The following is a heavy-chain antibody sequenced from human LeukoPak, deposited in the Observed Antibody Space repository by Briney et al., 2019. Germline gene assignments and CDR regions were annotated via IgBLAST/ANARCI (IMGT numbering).Heavy chain of an antibody. Sequence: GGSLGLSCAASGFTFSSYGMNWVRQAPGKGLEWVSSISTGSSYIYYADSLKGRFTISRDNAKNSLYLQMNSLRAEDTAVYYCARGTRPSDYWGQGTLVTVSS. CDR1: GFTFSSYG. J-gene: IGHJ4*02. CDR3: ARGTRPSDY. V-gene: IGHV3-21*01. D-gene: IGHD6-6*01. CDR2: ISTGSSYI.